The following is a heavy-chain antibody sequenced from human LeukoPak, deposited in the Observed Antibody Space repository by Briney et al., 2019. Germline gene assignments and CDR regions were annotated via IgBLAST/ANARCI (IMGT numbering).Heavy chain of an antibody. V-gene: IGHV3-23*01. CDR1: GFTFSNYG. CDR2: ISGSGGST. Sequence: GGSLRLSCAASGFTFSNYGMSWVRQAPGKGLEWVSAISGSGGSTYYADSVKGRFTISRDNSKNTLYLQMNSLRAEDTAVYYCAKVGIEQWLSQGQFFDYWGQGALVTVSS. J-gene: IGHJ4*02. CDR3: AKVGIEQWLSQGQFFDY. D-gene: IGHD6-19*01.